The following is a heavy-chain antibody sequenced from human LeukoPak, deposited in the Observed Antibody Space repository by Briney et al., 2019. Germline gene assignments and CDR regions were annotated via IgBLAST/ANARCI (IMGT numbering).Heavy chain of an antibody. CDR1: GFTFSAYY. CDR2: ISLTGDTI. CDR3: AKDPTENFGVVSDAFDI. J-gene: IGHJ3*02. Sequence: GGSLRLSCVASGFTFSAYYISWIRQAPGQGLEWVSYISLTGDTIYYADSVKGRFTISRDNAKNSLYLQMNSLRAEDTAVYYCAKDPTENFGVVSDAFDIWGQGTMDTVSS. V-gene: IGHV3-11*01. D-gene: IGHD3-3*01.